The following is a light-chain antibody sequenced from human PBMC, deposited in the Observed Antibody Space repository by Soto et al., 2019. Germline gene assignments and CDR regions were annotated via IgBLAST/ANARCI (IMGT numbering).Light chain of an antibody. Sequence: EIVLTQSPGTLSLSPGERATLSCRASQSVSSDYLAWYQLKPGQAPRLLIYGASSRATGIPDRFSGSGSGTDFTLTISRLEPEVFAVYCCQQCDRSLQFTCGPGTKVDI. CDR2: GAS. J-gene: IGKJ3*01. V-gene: IGKV3-20*01. CDR3: QQCDRSLQFT. CDR1: QSVSSDY.